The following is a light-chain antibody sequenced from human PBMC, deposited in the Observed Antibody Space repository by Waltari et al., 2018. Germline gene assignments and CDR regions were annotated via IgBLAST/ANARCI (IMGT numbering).Light chain of an antibody. CDR1: DSDVGAYDF. Sequence: QSALTQPASVSGSPGQSITISCSGTDSDVGAYDFVSWYQQHPGKAPHLILYEVSNRPSGISNRFSASKTDNTASLTISVLQAEDEADYCCSSYTTSSAPGVFGTGTRVTVL. V-gene: IGLV2-14*01. J-gene: IGLJ1*01. CDR3: SSYTTSSAPGV. CDR2: EVS.